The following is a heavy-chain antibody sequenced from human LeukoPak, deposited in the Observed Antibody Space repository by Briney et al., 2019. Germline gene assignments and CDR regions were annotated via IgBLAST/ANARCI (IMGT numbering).Heavy chain of an antibody. CDR2: ISSSSNTM. CDR1: GFTFSSYE. J-gene: IGHJ4*02. CDR3: ARAFDY. Sequence: GGSLRLSCAASGFTFSSYEMNWVRQAPGKGLEWVPYISSSSNTMYYADSVKGRFTISRDNAKNSLYLQMNSLRDEDTAVYYCARAFDYWGQGTLVAVSS. V-gene: IGHV3-48*03.